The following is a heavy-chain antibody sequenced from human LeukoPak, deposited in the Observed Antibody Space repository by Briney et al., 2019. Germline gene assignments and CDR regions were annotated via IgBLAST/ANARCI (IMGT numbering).Heavy chain of an antibody. CDR1: GGSFSGYY. CDR3: ARGVDMATQSSAMDV. Sequence: PSETLSLTCAVYGGSFSGYYWSWIRQPPGKGLEWMGEINHSGSTNDSPSLKSRVTISVDTSKNQFSLKLSSVTAADTAVYYCARGVDMATQSSAMDVWGQGTTVTVSS. V-gene: IGHV4-34*01. D-gene: IGHD5-24*01. J-gene: IGHJ6*02. CDR2: INHSGST.